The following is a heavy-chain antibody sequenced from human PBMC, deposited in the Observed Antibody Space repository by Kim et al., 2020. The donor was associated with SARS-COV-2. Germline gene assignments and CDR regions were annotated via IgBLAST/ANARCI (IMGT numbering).Heavy chain of an antibody. CDR1: GFTFSSYA. CDR3: ARDLSEAGSSWLAEVYYYYYGMDV. Sequence: GGSLRLSCAASGFTFSSYAMNWVRQAPGKGLEWVAVISYDGSNKYYADSVKGRFTISRDNSKNTLYLQMNSLRAEDTAVYYCARDLSEAGSSWLAEVYYYYYGMDVWGQGTTVTVSS. CDR2: ISYDGSNK. D-gene: IGHD6-13*01. V-gene: IGHV3-30*04. J-gene: IGHJ6*02.